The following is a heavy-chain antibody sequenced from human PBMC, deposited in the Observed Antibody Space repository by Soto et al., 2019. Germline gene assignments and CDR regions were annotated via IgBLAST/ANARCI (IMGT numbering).Heavy chain of an antibody. D-gene: IGHD2-15*01. CDR1: GFTFSSYA. CDR3: AKDVKCSGGSCYATAIFDY. Sequence: PGGSLRLSCAASGFTFSSYAMSWVRQAPGKGLEWVSAISGSGGSTYYADSVKGRFTISRDNSKNTLYLQMNSLRAEDTAVYYCAKDVKCSGGSCYATAIFDYWVQGTLVTVPS. CDR2: ISGSGGST. V-gene: IGHV3-23*01. J-gene: IGHJ4*02.